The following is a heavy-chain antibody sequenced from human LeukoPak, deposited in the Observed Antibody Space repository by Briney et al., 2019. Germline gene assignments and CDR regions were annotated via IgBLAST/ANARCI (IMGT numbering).Heavy chain of an antibody. CDR3: ARDSGGWGGFDP. J-gene: IGHJ5*02. D-gene: IGHD6-19*01. CDR1: GFTFSSYA. V-gene: IGHV3-30-3*01. CDR2: ISYDGSNK. Sequence: GGSLRLSCAASGFTFSSYAMHWVRQAPGKGLEWVAVISYDGSNKYYADSVKGRFTISRDNSKNTLYLQMNSLRAEDTAVYYCARDSGGWGGFDPWGQGTLVTVSS.